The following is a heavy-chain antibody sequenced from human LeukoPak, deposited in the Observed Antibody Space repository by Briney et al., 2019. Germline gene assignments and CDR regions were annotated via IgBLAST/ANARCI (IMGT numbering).Heavy chain of an antibody. V-gene: IGHV3-43*01. J-gene: IGHJ3*02. CDR1: GFTFDDYT. CDR2: ISWDGGST. D-gene: IGHD6-19*01. Sequence: PGGSLRLSCAASGFTFDDYTMHWVRQAPGKGLEWVSLISWDGGSTYYADSVKGRFTISRDNSKNSLYLQMNSLRTEDTALYYCAILGSSGWYGLSAFDIWGQGTMVTVSS. CDR3: AILGSSGWYGLSAFDI.